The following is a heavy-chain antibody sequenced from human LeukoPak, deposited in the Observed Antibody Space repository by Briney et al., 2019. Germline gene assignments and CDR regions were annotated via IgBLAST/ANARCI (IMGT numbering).Heavy chain of an antibody. J-gene: IGHJ6*03. CDR3: ARESRGYDILTGKYHRGYYSYYMDV. D-gene: IGHD3-9*01. Sequence: PGGSLRLSCAASGFTFSSYWITWVRQAPGKGLEWVANIKQDISEKYYVDSVKGRFTISRDNAKNSLYLQMNSLRAEDTAVYYCARESRGYDILTGKYHRGYYSYYMDVWGKGTTVTVSS. V-gene: IGHV3-7*01. CDR1: GFTFSSYW. CDR2: IKQDISEK.